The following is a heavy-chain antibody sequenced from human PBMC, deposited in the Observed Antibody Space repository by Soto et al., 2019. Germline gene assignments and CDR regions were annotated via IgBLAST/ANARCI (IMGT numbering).Heavy chain of an antibody. Sequence: QLQLQESGPGLVKPSETLSLTCTVSGGSISSSSYYWGWIRQPPGKGLEWIGSIYYSGSTYYNPSLKSRVTISVDTSKNQFSLKLSSVTAADTAVYYCARQGYDFWSGYYTTTRPFDPWGQGTLVTVSS. V-gene: IGHV4-39*01. J-gene: IGHJ5*02. CDR1: GGSISSSSYY. CDR3: ARQGYDFWSGYYTTTRPFDP. D-gene: IGHD3-3*01. CDR2: IYYSGST.